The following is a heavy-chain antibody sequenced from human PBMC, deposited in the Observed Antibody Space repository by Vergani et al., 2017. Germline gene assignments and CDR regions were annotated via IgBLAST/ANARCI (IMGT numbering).Heavy chain of an antibody. Sequence: QVQLVQSGAEVKKPGASVKVSCKASGYTFTSYGISWVRQAPGQGLEWMGWISAYNGNTNYAQKLQGRVTMTTDTSTSTAYMELSSLRSDDTAVYYCAGGYYDILNGYYPFDYWGQGTLVIVSS. D-gene: IGHD3-9*01. CDR3: AGGYYDILNGYYPFDY. V-gene: IGHV1-18*01. CDR1: GYTFTSYG. CDR2: ISAYNGNT. J-gene: IGHJ4*02.